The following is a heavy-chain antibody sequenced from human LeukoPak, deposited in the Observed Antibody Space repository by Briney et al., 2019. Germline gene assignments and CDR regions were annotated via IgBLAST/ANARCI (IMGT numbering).Heavy chain of an antibody. CDR2: MNPDGSAI. V-gene: IGHV3-7*01. J-gene: IGHJ3*02. Sequence: GGSLRLSCTASGFNSHNHWMSWVRQLPGKGLEWLADMNPDGSAIVYVDSVKGRFTVSRNNAKNSLYLQMDGLRAEDTAVYYCARDPLNGALDIWGQGTLVTVSS. CDR3: ARDPLNGALDI. CDR1: GFNSHNHW.